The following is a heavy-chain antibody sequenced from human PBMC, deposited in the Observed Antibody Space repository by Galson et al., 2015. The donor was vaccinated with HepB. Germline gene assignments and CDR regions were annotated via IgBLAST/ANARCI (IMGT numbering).Heavy chain of an antibody. CDR1: GYAFTRYG. Sequence: SVKVSCKASGYAFTRYGIAWVRQAPGQGLEWMGWISTYTGQKNYAQKLQGRVTMTTDTSTNTAYMALRSLRSDDTAVYYCLGQMKPRPGNWFDPWGQGTLVTVSS. CDR2: ISTYTGQK. V-gene: IGHV1-18*01. J-gene: IGHJ5*02. D-gene: IGHD6-6*01. CDR3: LGQMKPRPGNWFDP.